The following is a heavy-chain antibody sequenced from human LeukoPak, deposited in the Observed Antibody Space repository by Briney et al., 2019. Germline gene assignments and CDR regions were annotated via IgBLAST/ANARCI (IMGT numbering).Heavy chain of an antibody. CDR3: ARDGEGGIGAAGNDY. Sequence: ASVKVSCKASGYTFTNYAMNWVRQAPGQGLEWMGWINTNTGNPTYAQGFTGRFVFSLDTSVSTTYLQISSLKAEDTAVYYCARDGEGGIGAAGNDYWGQGTLVTVSP. CDR1: GYTFTNYA. CDR2: INTNTGNP. J-gene: IGHJ4*02. V-gene: IGHV7-4-1*02. D-gene: IGHD6-13*01.